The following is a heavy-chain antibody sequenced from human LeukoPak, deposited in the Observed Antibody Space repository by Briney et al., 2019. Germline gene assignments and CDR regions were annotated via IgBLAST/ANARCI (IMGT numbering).Heavy chain of an antibody. V-gene: IGHV4-30-4*08. CDR1: GGSISSGDYY. D-gene: IGHD6-19*01. J-gene: IGHJ3*02. CDR2: IYYSGST. Sequence: SQTLSLTCTVSGGSISSGDYYWRWIRQPPGKGLEWIGYIYYSGSTYYNPPLKSRVTISVDTSKNQFSLKLSSVTAADTAVYYYAREGTAVAGTQHAFDIWGQGTMVTVCS. CDR3: AREGTAVAGTQHAFDI.